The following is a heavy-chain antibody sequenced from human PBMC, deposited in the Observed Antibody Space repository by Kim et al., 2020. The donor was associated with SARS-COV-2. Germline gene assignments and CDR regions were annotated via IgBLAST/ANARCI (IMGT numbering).Heavy chain of an antibody. V-gene: IGHV4-34*01. CDR3: ARGPTFDY. CDR2: SGSP. Sequence: SGSPTYNPSLKIRVTIAVDTSKNQFSLKLSSVTAADTAVYYCARGPTFDYWGQGTLVTVSS. J-gene: IGHJ4*02.